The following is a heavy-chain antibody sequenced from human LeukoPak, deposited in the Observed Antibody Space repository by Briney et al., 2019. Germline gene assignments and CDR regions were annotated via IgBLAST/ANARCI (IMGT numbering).Heavy chain of an antibody. J-gene: IGHJ4*02. V-gene: IGHV4-59*08. D-gene: IGHD1-1*01. CDR2: IYYSGST. CDR3: ARHRGSISRNGVDY. Sequence: SETLSLTCTVSGGSISSYYWSWIRQPPGKGLEWIGYIYYSGSTNYNPSLKSRVTISVDTSKNQFSLKLSSVTAADTAVYYCARHRGSISRNGVDYWGQGTLVTVSS. CDR1: GGSISSYY.